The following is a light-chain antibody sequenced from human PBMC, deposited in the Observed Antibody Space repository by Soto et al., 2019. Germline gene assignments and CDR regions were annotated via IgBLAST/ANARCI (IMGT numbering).Light chain of an antibody. CDR1: QSISRS. Sequence: EVVLTQSPATLSLSPRESATLSCRASQSISRSLGWYQQKPRQSPRLLIYDASIRAAGIPARFRGGGSGTDFTLTISSLAPEDFAIYYCQQRGTWPRVTFGGGTKVEIK. V-gene: IGKV3-11*01. CDR3: QQRGTWPRVT. CDR2: DAS. J-gene: IGKJ4*01.